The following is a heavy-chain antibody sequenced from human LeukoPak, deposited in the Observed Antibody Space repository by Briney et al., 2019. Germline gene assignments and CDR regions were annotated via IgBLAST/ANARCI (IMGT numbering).Heavy chain of an antibody. V-gene: IGHV5-51*01. Sequence: GASLQISCKGSGSIFTSYWIGWVRQLPGKGLEWMGIIYPGDSDTRYSPSFQGQVTISADKSISTAYLQWSSLKASDTAMYYCARQMDTAMVTLGYWGQGTLVTVSS. CDR2: IYPGDSDT. J-gene: IGHJ4*02. D-gene: IGHD5-18*01. CDR1: GSIFTSYW. CDR3: ARQMDTAMVTLGY.